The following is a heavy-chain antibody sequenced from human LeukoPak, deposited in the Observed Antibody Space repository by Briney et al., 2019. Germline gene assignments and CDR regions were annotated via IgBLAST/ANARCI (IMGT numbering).Heavy chain of an antibody. CDR1: GLIFSDYY. CDR3: ARDDGRRATSTVVFGN. CDR2: ISGSGSST. J-gene: IGHJ4*02. D-gene: IGHD2-2*01. Sequence: GGSLRLSCAVSGLIFSDYYMSWIRQAPGEGLEWISYISGSGSSTNYADSVKGRFTISRDKAKNSLYLQMNSLRAEDTAMYYCARDDGRRATSTVVFGNWGQGTLVTVSS. V-gene: IGHV3-11*04.